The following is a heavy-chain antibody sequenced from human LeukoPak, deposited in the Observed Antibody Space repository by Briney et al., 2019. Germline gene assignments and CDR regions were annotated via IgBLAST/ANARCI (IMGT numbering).Heavy chain of an antibody. CDR3: ARDVSSSDGMDV. V-gene: IGHV1-69*04. CDR2: IIPILGIA. Sequence: EASVRVSCKASGGTFSSYAISWVRQAPGQGLEWMGRIIPILGIANYAQKFQGRVTITADKSTSTAYMELSSLRSEDTAVYYCARDVSSSDGMDVWGQGTTVTVSS. D-gene: IGHD6-19*01. CDR1: GGTFSSYA. J-gene: IGHJ6*02.